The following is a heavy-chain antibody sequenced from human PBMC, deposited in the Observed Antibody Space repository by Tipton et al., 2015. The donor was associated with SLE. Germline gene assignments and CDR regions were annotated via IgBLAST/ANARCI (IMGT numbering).Heavy chain of an antibody. CDR1: GGSINSDY. V-gene: IGHV4-59*07. J-gene: IGHJ5*02. D-gene: IGHD3/OR15-3a*01. CDR2: IYYSGST. CDR3: ARTSLGFNFWTGSPFDP. Sequence: TLSLTCTVSGGSINSDYWSWIRQPPGKGLEWIGYIYYSGSTNYNPSLRSRLTISVDTSRNQSSLKLNSLTAADTAVYYCARTSLGFNFWTGSPFDPWGQGTPVTVSS.